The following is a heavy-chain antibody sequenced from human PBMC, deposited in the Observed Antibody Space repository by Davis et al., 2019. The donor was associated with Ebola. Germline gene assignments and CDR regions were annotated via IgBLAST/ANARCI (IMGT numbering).Heavy chain of an antibody. CDR2: IKQDGSEK. D-gene: IGHD4-11*01. CDR1: GFTFSSYW. V-gene: IGHV3-7*03. Sequence: GGSLRLSCAASGFTFSSYWMTWVRQAPGKGLEWVANIKQDGSEKYYVDSVKGRFTISRDNAKNSLYLQMNSLRAEDTAVYYCVRLNSKDINSDYWGQGTLVTVSS. CDR3: VRLNSKDINSDY. J-gene: IGHJ4*02.